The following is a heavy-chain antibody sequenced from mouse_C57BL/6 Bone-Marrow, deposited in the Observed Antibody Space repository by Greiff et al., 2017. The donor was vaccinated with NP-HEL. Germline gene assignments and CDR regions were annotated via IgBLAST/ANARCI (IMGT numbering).Heavy chain of an antibody. Sequence: QLQHPGAELVRPGSSVNRSCKASGYPFTSYGRAGVKQRPGQGLDWFGNIYPSDSETHYNQKVKDKATSTVAKSTSTAYMRRSSLTSEDSAFCDCASTEGGWGQGTTLTVSS. J-gene: IGHJ2*01. CDR2: IYPSDSET. CDR3: ASTEGG. V-gene: IGHV1-61*01. CDR1: GYPFTSYG.